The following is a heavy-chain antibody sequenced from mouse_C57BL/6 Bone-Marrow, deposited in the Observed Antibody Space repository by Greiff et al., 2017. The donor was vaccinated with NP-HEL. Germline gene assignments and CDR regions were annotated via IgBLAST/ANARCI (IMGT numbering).Heavy chain of an antibody. CDR1: GFTFTDYY. D-gene: IGHD2-4*01. Sequence: EVKVVESGGGLVQPGGSLSLSCAASGFTFTDYYMSWVRQPPGKALEWVGFIRNKANGYTIEYSASVKGRFTISRDNSHSIFYLQMNALRAEDSATYYCARSIYYDYADDPFYGMDYWGQGTSVTVSS. J-gene: IGHJ4*01. CDR2: IRNKANGYTI. CDR3: ARSIYYDYADDPFYGMDY. V-gene: IGHV7-3*01.